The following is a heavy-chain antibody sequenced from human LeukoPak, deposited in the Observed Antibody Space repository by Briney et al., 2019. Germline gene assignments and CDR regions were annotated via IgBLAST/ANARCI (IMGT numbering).Heavy chain of an antibody. V-gene: IGHV1-69*05. CDR2: IIPIFGTA. CDR1: GGTFSSYA. CDR3: ARDNYDTWLRRSYYYYYMDV. Sequence: ASVTLSCTASGGTFSSYAISWVRQAPGQGLEWMGGIIPIFGTANYAQKFQGRVTIPTHESTSTAYMELSSLRSEDTAVYYCARDNYDTWLRRSYYYYYMDVWGKGTTVTVSS. D-gene: IGHD5-12*01. J-gene: IGHJ6*03.